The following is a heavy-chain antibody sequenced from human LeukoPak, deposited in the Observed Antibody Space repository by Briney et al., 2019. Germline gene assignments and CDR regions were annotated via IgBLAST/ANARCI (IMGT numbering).Heavy chain of an antibody. Sequence: SETLSLTCAVSGYSISSGYYWGWIRQPPGKGLEWIGSIYHSGSAYYNPSLKSRVAISADTSKNQFSLKLSSVTAADTAVYYCARQSAEFDYWGQGTLVTVSS. CDR2: IYHSGSA. V-gene: IGHV4-38-2*01. CDR3: ARQSAEFDY. CDR1: GYSISSGYY. J-gene: IGHJ4*02.